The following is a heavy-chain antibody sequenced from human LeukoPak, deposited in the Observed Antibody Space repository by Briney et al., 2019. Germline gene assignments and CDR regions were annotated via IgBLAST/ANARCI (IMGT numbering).Heavy chain of an antibody. D-gene: IGHD3-16*02. Sequence: GGSLRLSCAASGFTFSSYAMSWVCQAPGKGLEWVSAISGSGGSTYYADSVKGRFTISRDNSKNTLYLQMNSLRAEDTAAYYCAKSLGVGGYTRYKGFDQWGQGTLVVVSS. CDR1: GFTFSSYA. J-gene: IGHJ4*02. CDR2: ISGSGGST. CDR3: AKSLGVGGYTRYKGFDQ. V-gene: IGHV3-23*01.